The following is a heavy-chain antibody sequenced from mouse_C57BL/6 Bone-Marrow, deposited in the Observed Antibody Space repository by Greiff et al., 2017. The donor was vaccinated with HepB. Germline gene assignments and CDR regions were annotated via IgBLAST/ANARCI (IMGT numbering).Heavy chain of an antibody. V-gene: IGHV5-4*01. CDR2: ISDGGSYT. Sequence: DVKLVESGGGLVKPGGSLKLSCAASGFTFSSYAMSWVRQTPEKRLEWVATISDGGSYTYYPDNVKGRFTISRDNAKNNLYLQMSHLKSEDTAMYYCAREGITTVVALYYFDYWGQGTTLTVSS. D-gene: IGHD1-1*01. J-gene: IGHJ2*01. CDR3: AREGITTVVALYYFDY. CDR1: GFTFSSYA.